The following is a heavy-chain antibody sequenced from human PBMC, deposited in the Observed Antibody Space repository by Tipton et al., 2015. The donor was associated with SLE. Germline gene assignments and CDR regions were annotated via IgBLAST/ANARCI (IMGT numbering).Heavy chain of an antibody. J-gene: IGHJ6*03. V-gene: IGHV3-21*04. CDR1: GFTFSSYS. Sequence: SLRLSCAASGFTFSSYSMNWVRQAPGKGLEWVSSISSSSSYIYYADSVKGRFTISRDNSKNTLYLQMNSLRAEDTAVYYCAREGYSSGYSYYYYYMDVWGKGTTVTVSS. CDR3: AREGYSSGYSYYYYYMDV. CDR2: ISSSSSYI. D-gene: IGHD3-22*01.